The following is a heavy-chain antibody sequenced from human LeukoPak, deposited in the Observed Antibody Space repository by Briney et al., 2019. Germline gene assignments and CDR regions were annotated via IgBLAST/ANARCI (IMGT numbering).Heavy chain of an antibody. V-gene: IGHV3-11*04. Sequence: PGGSLRLSCAPSGFTFSDYYMSWIRQAPGKGLEWVSYISSSGSTIYYADSVKGRFTISRDNAKNSLYLQMNSLRAEDTAVYYCARAKRIHLAFDTWGQGTMVTVSS. CDR1: GFTFSDYY. D-gene: IGHD5-18*01. J-gene: IGHJ3*02. CDR3: ARAKRIHLAFDT. CDR2: ISSSGSTI.